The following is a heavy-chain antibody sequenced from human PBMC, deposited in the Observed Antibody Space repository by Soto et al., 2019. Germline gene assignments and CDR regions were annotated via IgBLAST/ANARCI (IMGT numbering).Heavy chain of an antibody. CDR3: ARGKGMTTVTIGINYFDY. V-gene: IGHV1-2*04. D-gene: IGHD4-4*01. CDR2: INPNSGGT. Sequence: ASVKVSCKASGYTFTGYYMHWVRQAPGQGLEWMGWINPNSGGTNYAQKFQGWVTMTRDTSISTAYMELSRLRSDDTAVYYCARGKGMTTVTIGINYFDYWGQGTLVTVSS. CDR1: GYTFTGYY. J-gene: IGHJ4*02.